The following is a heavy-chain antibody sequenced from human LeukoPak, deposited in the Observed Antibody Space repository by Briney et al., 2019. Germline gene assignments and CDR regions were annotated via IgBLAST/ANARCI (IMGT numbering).Heavy chain of an antibody. D-gene: IGHD3-3*01. V-gene: IGHV4-59*01. CDR1: GGSISSYY. CDR3: ARDKGYDFWSGLRYGMDV. J-gene: IGHJ6*02. Sequence: PSETLSLTCTVSGGSISSYYWSWIRQPPGKGLECFGYIYYSGSTNYNPSLKSRVTISVDTSKNQFSLKLSSVTAADTAVYYCARDKGYDFWSGLRYGMDVWGQGTTVTVSS. CDR2: IYYSGST.